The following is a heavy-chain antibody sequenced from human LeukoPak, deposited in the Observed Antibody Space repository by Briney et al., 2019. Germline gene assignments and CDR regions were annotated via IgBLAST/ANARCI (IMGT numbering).Heavy chain of an antibody. CDR3: AKDPYDYYDSSGYYYEPYFDY. CDR1: GFIFSSYN. V-gene: IGHV3-48*01. D-gene: IGHD3-22*01. Sequence: PGGSLRLSCAASGFIFSSYNMNWVRQAPGKGLEWISFISSSGSTIYYADSVKGRFTISRDNSKNTPYLQMNSLRAEDTAVYYCAKDPYDYYDSSGYYYEPYFDYWGQGTLVTVSS. J-gene: IGHJ4*02. CDR2: ISSSGSTI.